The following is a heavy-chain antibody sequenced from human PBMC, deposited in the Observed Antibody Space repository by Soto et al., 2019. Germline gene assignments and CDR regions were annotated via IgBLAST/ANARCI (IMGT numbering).Heavy chain of an antibody. CDR1: GFIFSSSA. J-gene: IGHJ6*02. D-gene: IGHD3-3*01. CDR2: ISGSGAGT. V-gene: IGHV3-23*01. CDR3: AKGPTIFGVVISYSYYYGMDV. Sequence: GGSLRLSCAASGFIFSSSAMSWVRQAPGKGLEWVSAISGSGAGTYYADSVKGRFTISRDNPKNTLYLQINGLRADDTAVYSCAKGPTIFGVVISYSYYYGMDVWGQGATVTVSS.